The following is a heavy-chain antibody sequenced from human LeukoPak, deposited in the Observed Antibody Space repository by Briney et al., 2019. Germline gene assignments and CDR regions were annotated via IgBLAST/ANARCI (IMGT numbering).Heavy chain of an antibody. V-gene: IGHV4-30-2*01. CDR3: ARVEGYSGYDWALDY. Sequence: SETLSLTCAVSGGSISSGGYSGSWIRQPPGKGLEWIGYIYHSGSTYYNPSLKSRVTISVDRSKNQFSLKLSSVTAADTAVYYCARVEGYSGYDWALDYWGQGTLVTVSS. D-gene: IGHD5-12*01. CDR2: IYHSGST. J-gene: IGHJ4*02. CDR1: GGSISSGGYS.